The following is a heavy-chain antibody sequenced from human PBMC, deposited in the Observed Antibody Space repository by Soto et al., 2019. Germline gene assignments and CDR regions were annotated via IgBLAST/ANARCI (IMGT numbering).Heavy chain of an antibody. D-gene: IGHD2-21*02. Sequence: QVQLVESGGGLVKPGGSLRLSCAAPGFTFTDYYMSWIRQAPGKGLEWVSYISSSGSTIYYADSVKGRFTISRDNAENSLYLQRNSLRAEDTAVYYCARDRKVTNYYMDVWGKGTTVSVSS. CDR3: ARDRKVTNYYMDV. V-gene: IGHV3-11*01. CDR1: GFTFTDYY. J-gene: IGHJ6*03. CDR2: ISSSGSTI.